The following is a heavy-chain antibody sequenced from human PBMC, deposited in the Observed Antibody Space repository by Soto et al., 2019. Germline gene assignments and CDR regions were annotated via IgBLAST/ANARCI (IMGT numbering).Heavy chain of an antibody. J-gene: IGHJ4*02. Sequence: EVQLVESGGGLVQPGGSLRLSCAASGFTFSSYSMNWVRQAPGKGLEWVSYISSTSSPIYYADSVKGRFTISRANAENSLSLQMNSRRAEDTAVYYCASAKRAGGVIVGFHYWGQGTLVTVSS. CDR3: ASAKRAGGVIVGFHY. D-gene: IGHD3-16*02. CDR2: ISSTSSPI. V-gene: IGHV3-48*04. CDR1: GFTFSSYS.